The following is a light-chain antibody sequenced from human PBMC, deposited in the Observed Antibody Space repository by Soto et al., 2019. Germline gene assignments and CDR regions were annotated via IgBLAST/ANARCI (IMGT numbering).Light chain of an antibody. CDR3: QLYNGYSLMNN. V-gene: IGKV1-5*01. Sequence: DIQMTQSPSTLSATVGDRVTITCRASQSISNWLAWYQQNPGKAPKLLIYDASSLESGLPSRFSHSGTGTELTRTITSLQPDDCASYYCQLYNGYSLMNNFGQGTKLEIK. J-gene: IGKJ2*01. CDR2: DAS. CDR1: QSISNW.